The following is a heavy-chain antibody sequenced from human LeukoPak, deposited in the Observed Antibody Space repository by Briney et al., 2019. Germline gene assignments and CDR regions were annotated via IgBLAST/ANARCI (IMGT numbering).Heavy chain of an antibody. Sequence: SETLSLTCTVSGGSISSSSYYWGWIRQPPGKGLEWIGSIYYSGSTYYNPSLKSRVTISVDTSKNQFSLKLSSVTAADTAVYYCARGGVNSSGYWFYWGQGTLVTVS. CDR3: ARGGVNSSGYWFY. J-gene: IGHJ4*02. CDR1: GGSISSSSYY. V-gene: IGHV4-39*01. CDR2: IYYSGST. D-gene: IGHD3-22*01.